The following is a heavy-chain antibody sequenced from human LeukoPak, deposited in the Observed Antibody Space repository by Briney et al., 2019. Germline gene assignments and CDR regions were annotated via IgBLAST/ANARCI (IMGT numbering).Heavy chain of an antibody. V-gene: IGHV4-59*01. Sequence: SETLSLTCTVSGGSISSYYWSWIRQPPGKGLEWIGYIYYSGSTNYNPSLKSRVTMSIDTSKNQFSLKLSSVTAADTAVYYCARVTGYMIEDYFDYWGQGTLVTVSS. CDR1: GGSISSYY. D-gene: IGHD3-9*01. J-gene: IGHJ4*02. CDR2: IYYSGST. CDR3: ARVTGYMIEDYFDY.